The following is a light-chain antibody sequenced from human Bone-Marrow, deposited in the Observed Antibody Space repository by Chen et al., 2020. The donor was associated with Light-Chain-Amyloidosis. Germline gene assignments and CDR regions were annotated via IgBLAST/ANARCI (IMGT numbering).Light chain of an antibody. Sequence: QSALTQPASVSGSPGQSITISCTGTSSDVGGYNCVSCYQAHPAKSPKLMIYDDTTRPSAISTRFSGSTSGNTASLTISGLQAEDEADYDCSSCTSSKTLLVGAGTKVTVL. CDR1: SSDVGGYNC. J-gene: IGLJ1*01. V-gene: IGLV2-14*03. CDR2: DDT. CDR3: SSCTSSKTLL.